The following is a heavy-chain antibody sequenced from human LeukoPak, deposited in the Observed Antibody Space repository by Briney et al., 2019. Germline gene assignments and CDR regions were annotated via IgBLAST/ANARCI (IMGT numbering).Heavy chain of an antibody. CDR2: ISWNSGSI. CDR3: AKDLTRGGYYYYGMDV. Sequence: GGSLRLSCAASGFTFDDYAMHWVRQAPGKGLEWVSGISWNSGSIGYADSVKGRFTISRDNAKNSLYLQTNSLRAEDTALYYCAKDLTRGGYYYYGMDVWGQGTTVTVSS. CDR1: GFTFDDYA. D-gene: IGHD3-9*01. V-gene: IGHV3-9*01. J-gene: IGHJ6*02.